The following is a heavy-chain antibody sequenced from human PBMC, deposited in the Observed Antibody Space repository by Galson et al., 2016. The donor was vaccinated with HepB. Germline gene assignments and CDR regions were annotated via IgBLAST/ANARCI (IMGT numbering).Heavy chain of an antibody. J-gene: IGHJ4*02. CDR3: ARGGDWRLDY. V-gene: IGHV4-4*02. D-gene: IGHD2-21*02. CDR1: GDSVSSNKW. CDR2: IHHRRSS. Sequence: SETLSLTCAVYGDSVSSNKWWTWVRQLPGKGLEWNGEIHHRRSSNFNPSLKSRVTISVDKSKNQFSLRLNSVTAADTAVYFCARGGDWRLDYWGQGSLVTVSS.